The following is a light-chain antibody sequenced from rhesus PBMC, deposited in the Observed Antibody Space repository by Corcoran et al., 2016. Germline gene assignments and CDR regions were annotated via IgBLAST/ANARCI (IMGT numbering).Light chain of an antibody. J-gene: IGKJ3*01. CDR2: AAS. Sequence: DIQMSQSPSSLSASVGDKVTITCRASQGISNALAWYQQKPGKAPKLLIYAASSLESGVPSRFSGSRSGTAFTLTISRLQPEDFATSYCQQGYSTPFPFGPGTKLDIK. V-gene: IGKV1-33*02. CDR3: QQGYSTPFP. CDR1: QGISNA.